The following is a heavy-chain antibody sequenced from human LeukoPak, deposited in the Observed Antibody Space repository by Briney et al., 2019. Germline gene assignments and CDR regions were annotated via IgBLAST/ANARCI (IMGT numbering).Heavy chain of an antibody. Sequence: GGTLSLSCAASGFTFRRYAMSWGGQAPGKGLEGGSAISGSGGSTYYADSVKGRFTISRDNSKTTLYLQMNSLRAEDTAVYYCAKDLAVARTLYYYYGMDVWGQGTTVTVSS. D-gene: IGHD6-19*01. J-gene: IGHJ6*02. CDR3: AKDLAVARTLYYYYGMDV. CDR1: GFTFRRYA. CDR2: ISGSGGST. V-gene: IGHV3-23*01.